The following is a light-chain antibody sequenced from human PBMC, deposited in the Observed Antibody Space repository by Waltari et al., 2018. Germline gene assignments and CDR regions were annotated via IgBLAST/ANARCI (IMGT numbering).Light chain of an antibody. J-gene: IGKJ1*01. V-gene: IGKV4-1*01. Sequence: DIVMNQSPDSLAVSLGERATINCKSSQYVLYSSNNKNYLAWYQQKPGQPPKLLIYWASARESGVPDRFSGSGSGTDFTLTISSLQAEDVAVYYCQQYYSTPRTFGKGTKVEIK. CDR1: QYVLYSSNNKNY. CDR2: WAS. CDR3: QQYYSTPRT.